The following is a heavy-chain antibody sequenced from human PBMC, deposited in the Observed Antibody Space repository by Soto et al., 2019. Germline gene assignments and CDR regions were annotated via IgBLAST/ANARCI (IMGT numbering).Heavy chain of an antibody. Sequence: EVQLVESGGRLVQPGGSLGLSCAASGFTFSDYWMNWVRQTPGKRLEWVASIKYDGREKNYVDSVKGRFTISRDNAKNSVYLQMASLRAEDTAVYYCARDGVAPGLYFDHWGQGTPVTVSS. CDR1: GFTFSDYW. CDR2: IKYDGREK. J-gene: IGHJ4*02. D-gene: IGHD6-13*01. V-gene: IGHV3-7*05. CDR3: ARDGVAPGLYFDH.